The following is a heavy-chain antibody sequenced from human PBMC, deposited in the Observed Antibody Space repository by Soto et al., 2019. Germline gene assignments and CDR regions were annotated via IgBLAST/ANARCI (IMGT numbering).Heavy chain of an antibody. Sequence: QLHLVQSGAVVKKPGASVTVSCSASGYPVTAYYMHWVRQAPGRGLEWMGGINPATGAAKYTQTCQGRVTMTRAPSTRTVFMELSGLTSEDTAVFYCARGGGVGVAGSAAFDMWGQGTLVTVSS. V-gene: IGHV1-2*02. J-gene: IGHJ3*02. CDR1: GYPVTAYY. CDR2: INPATGAA. CDR3: ARGGGVGVAGSAAFDM. D-gene: IGHD3-3*01.